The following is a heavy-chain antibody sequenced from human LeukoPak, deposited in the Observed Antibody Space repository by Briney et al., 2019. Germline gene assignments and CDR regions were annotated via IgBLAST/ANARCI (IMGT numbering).Heavy chain of an antibody. J-gene: IGHJ6*03. D-gene: IGHD2-21*02. CDR1: GFTFDDYA. V-gene: IGHV3-43D*03. CDR3: AKDKTANFYYYYMDV. CDR2: ISWDGGST. Sequence: HPGGSLRLSCAASGFTFDDYAMHWVRQAPGKGLEWVSLISWDGGSTYYADSVKGRFTISRDNSKNSLYLQMNSLRAEDTAVYYCAKDKTANFYYYYMDVWGKGTTVTISS.